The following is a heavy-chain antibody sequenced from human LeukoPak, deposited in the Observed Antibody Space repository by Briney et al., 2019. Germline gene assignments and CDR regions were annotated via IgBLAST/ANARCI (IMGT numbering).Heavy chain of an antibody. Sequence: SETLSLTCTVSGGSISSSSYCWGWIRQPPGKGLEWIGSIYYSGSTYYNPSLKSRVTISVDTSKNQFSLELSSVTAADTAVYYCARDVNYHDSSGYYYYYMDVWGKGTTVTVSS. V-gene: IGHV4-39*02. D-gene: IGHD3-22*01. CDR2: IYYSGST. CDR3: ARDVNYHDSSGYYYYYMDV. J-gene: IGHJ6*03. CDR1: GGSISSSSYC.